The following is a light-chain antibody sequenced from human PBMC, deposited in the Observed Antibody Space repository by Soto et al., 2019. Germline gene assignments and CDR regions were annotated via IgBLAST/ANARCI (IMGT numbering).Light chain of an antibody. J-gene: IGLJ2*01. CDR3: SSYTSSSFVV. Sequence: QAVLTQPASVSWSPGQSITISCTGTSSDVGGYNYVSWYQQHPGKAPKLMIYDVSNRPSGVSNRFSGSKSGNTASLTISGLQAEDEADYYCSSYTSSSFVVFGGGTKVTVL. V-gene: IGLV2-14*01. CDR2: DVS. CDR1: SSDVGGYNY.